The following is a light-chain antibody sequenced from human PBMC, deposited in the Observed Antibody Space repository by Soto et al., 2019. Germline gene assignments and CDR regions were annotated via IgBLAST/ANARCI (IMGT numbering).Light chain of an antibody. V-gene: IGKV4-1*01. CDR2: WAS. Sequence: DIVMTQSPDSLAVSLGERATINCKSSQSVLYGSNNNNYLAWYQQKPGQPPKLLIYWASTRESGVPDRFSGSGSGTDFTLTISSLQAEDVAVYYCQQYYGTPLTFGGGTHVEIK. J-gene: IGKJ4*01. CDR1: QSVLYGSNNNNY. CDR3: QQYYGTPLT.